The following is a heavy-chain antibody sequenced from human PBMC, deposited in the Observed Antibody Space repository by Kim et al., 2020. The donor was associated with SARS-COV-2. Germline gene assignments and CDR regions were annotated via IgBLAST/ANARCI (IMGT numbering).Heavy chain of an antibody. D-gene: IGHD4-17*01. CDR3: AKDGRYGDYKN. CDR2: T. V-gene: IGHV3-23*01. J-gene: IGHJ4*02. Sequence: TYNADSVKGRFTNSRDNSKNTLYLQMNSLGAEDTAVYYCAKDGRYGDYKNWGQGTLVTVSS.